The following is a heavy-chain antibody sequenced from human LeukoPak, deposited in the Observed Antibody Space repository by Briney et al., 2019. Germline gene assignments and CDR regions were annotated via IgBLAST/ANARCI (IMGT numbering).Heavy chain of an antibody. V-gene: IGHV1-2*02. CDR3: TSGVLPARFDS. CDR1: GYTFTGYY. CDR2: INPNNGGM. J-gene: IGHJ5*01. Sequence: ASVKVSCKASGYTFTGYYIPWLRQAPGPGFEWMGWINPNNGGMNYAQKFQGRVTITRDTSTSTVYMELSSMISDDTAVYYWTSGVLPARFDSWGQGTLVTVTS. D-gene: IGHD2-2*01.